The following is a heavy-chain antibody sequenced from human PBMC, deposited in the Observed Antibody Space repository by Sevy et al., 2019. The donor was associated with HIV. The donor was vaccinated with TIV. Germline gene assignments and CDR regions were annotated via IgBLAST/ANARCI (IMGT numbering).Heavy chain of an antibody. CDR1: GFTFSNHA. CDR3: ARDRKVLLVVYAIPFDVFDI. CDR2: IRNDGSNE. Sequence: GGSLRLSCEASGFTFSNHAMHWVRQGPGKGPEWVAFIRNDGSNEYYADSVKGRFTISRDNSKNTLYLQMHSLRPEDTAVYYCARDRKVLLVVYAIPFDVFDIWGQWTMVTVSS. V-gene: IGHV3-30*02. J-gene: IGHJ3*02. D-gene: IGHD2-8*02.